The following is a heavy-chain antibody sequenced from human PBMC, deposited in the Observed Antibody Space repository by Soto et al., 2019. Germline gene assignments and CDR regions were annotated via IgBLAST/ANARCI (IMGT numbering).Heavy chain of an antibody. Sequence: ASVKVSCKASGYTFSDYGITWVRQAPGQGLEWMGWISVANGSTKYPQKFQGRVTMTTDTPSKTAYMELRSLRSDDTGMYYCARDLRAEHYGLGSWFDPWGQGTLVTVSS. CDR3: ARDLRAEHYGLGSWFDP. D-gene: IGHD3-10*01. CDR2: ISVANGST. J-gene: IGHJ5*02. V-gene: IGHV1-18*04. CDR1: GYTFSDYG.